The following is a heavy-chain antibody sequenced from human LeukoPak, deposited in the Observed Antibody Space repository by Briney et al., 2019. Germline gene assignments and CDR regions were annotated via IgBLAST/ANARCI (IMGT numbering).Heavy chain of an antibody. V-gene: IGHV1-46*01. J-gene: IGHJ4*02. CDR1: GYTSTSYY. CDR3: ARGHRYSSSWYVGYYFDY. CDR2: INPSGGST. D-gene: IGHD6-13*01. Sequence: ASVKVSCKASGYTSTSYYMHWVRQAPGQGLEWMGIINPSGGSTSYAQKLQGRVTMTRDTSTSTVYMELSSLRSEDTAVYYCARGHRYSSSWYVGYYFDYWGQGTLVTVSS.